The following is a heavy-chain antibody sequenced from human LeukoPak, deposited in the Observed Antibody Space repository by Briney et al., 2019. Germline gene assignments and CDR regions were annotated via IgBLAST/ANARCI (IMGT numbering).Heavy chain of an antibody. J-gene: IGHJ5*02. D-gene: IGHD6-13*01. CDR1: GGSISSRSYY. V-gene: IGHV4-39*07. Sequence: SETLSLTCTVSGGSISSRSYYWGWIRQPPGKGLEWIGSIFNSGSTYYNPSLKSRVTISVDKSKNQFSLKLNSVTAADTAVYYCARGGSSWYSGWFDPWGQGTLVTVSS. CDR3: ARGGSSWYSGWFDP. CDR2: IFNSGST.